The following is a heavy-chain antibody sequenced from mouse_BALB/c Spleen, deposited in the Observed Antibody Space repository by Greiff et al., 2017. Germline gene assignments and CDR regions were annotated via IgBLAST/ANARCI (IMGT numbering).Heavy chain of an antibody. Sequence: VKLMESGPGLVQPSQSLSITCTVSGFSLTSYGVHWVRQSPGKGLEWLGVIWSGGSTDYNAAFISRLSISKDNSKSQVFFKMNSLQANDTAIYYCARKMYDGDYYAMDYWGQGTSVTVSS. V-gene: IGHV2-2*02. J-gene: IGHJ4*01. CDR2: IWSGGST. CDR1: GFSLTSYG. D-gene: IGHD2-14*01. CDR3: ARKMYDGDYYAMDY.